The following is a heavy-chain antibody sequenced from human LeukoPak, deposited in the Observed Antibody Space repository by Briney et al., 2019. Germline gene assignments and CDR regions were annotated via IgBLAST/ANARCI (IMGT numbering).Heavy chain of an antibody. CDR1: GFTFSTYW. J-gene: IGHJ3*02. V-gene: IGHV3-7*03. Sequence: GGSLRLSCAASGFTFSTYWMSWVRQAPGKGLEWVANIKQEGSEKYYVDSVKGRFTISRDNAKNSLYLLMNSLRAEDTALYYCAKDTLFFGATYAFDIWGQGTMVTVSS. CDR2: IKQEGSEK. D-gene: IGHD1-26*01. CDR3: AKDTLFFGATYAFDI.